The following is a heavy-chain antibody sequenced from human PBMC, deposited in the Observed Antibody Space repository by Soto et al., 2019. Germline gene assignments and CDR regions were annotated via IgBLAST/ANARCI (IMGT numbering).Heavy chain of an antibody. Sequence: QVKLVESGGGVVQPGRSLRLSCAASGFTFSTHGMHWVRQAPGKGLEWVTVIWYDGTNRFYADSVKGRFTISRDISENTVFLRMNSLRAEVTAVYSCARESSSGRRDIIDYWGQGTLVTVSS. CDR2: IWYDGTNR. J-gene: IGHJ4*02. V-gene: IGHV3-33*01. CDR3: ARESSSGRRDIIDY. D-gene: IGHD6-19*01. CDR1: GFTFSTHG.